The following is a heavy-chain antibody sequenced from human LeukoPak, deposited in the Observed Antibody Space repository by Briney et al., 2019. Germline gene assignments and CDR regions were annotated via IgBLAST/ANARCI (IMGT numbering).Heavy chain of an antibody. CDR3: ARDTRSYDTSGYYYFDY. Sequence: SETLSLTCSVSVASTTCYYWNWIRQAPWKGLEWIGYIYSDGTTSYSPSLRGRVTISIDTSRNQFSLKLSSVTAADAAVYYCARDTRSYDTSGYYYFDYWGQGALVTVSS. CDR2: IYSDGTT. D-gene: IGHD3-22*01. V-gene: IGHV4-59*01. CDR1: VASTTCYY. J-gene: IGHJ4*02.